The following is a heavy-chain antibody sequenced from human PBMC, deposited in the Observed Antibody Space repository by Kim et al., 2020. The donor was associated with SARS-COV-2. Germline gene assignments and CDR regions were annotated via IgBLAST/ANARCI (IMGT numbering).Heavy chain of an antibody. CDR2: ISGGGGA. CDR3: AKNQRRIAAAGNDAFDI. V-gene: IGHV3-23*01. CDR1: GFTFSFYA. D-gene: IGHD6-13*01. J-gene: IGHJ3*02. Sequence: GGSLRLSCAASGFTFSFYAMSWVRQAPGKGLEWVSTISGGGGAYYADSVKGRFTISRDNSKNTPYVQMNSLSAEDTAIYYCAKNQRRIAAAGNDAFDIWGQGTMVTVSS.